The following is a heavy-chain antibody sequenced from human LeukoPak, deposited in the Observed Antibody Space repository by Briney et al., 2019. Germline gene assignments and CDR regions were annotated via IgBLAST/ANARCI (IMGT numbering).Heavy chain of an antibody. V-gene: IGHV3-30*04. CDR3: ARSRGPLLVDY. Sequence: GGSLRLSCAASGFTFSSYAMHWVRQAPGKGLEWVAVISYDGSNKYYADSVKGRFTISRDNSKNTLYLQMNSLRAEDTAVYYCARSRGPLLVDYWGQGTLVTVSS. J-gene: IGHJ4*02. D-gene: IGHD1-26*01. CDR1: GFTFSSYA. CDR2: ISYDGSNK.